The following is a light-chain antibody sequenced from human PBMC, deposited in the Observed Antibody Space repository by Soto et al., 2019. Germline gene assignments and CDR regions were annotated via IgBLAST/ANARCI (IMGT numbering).Light chain of an antibody. CDR2: DAS. CDR1: QGISTY. V-gene: IGKV1-27*01. Sequence: DIQMTQSPSSLSASVGDRVTITCRASQGISTYLAWYQQKPGKVPKLLMYDASTLQSEVPTRFSGSGSGTDFTLTISSLQPEDVATYYCQKYNSAPRTFGQGTKVDIK. CDR3: QKYNSAPRT. J-gene: IGKJ1*01.